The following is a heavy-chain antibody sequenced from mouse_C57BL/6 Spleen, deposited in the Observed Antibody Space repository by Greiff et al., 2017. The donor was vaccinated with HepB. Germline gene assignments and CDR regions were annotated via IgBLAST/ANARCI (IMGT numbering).Heavy chain of an antibody. CDR2: ISSGGSYT. Sequence: EVKLMESGGDLVKPGGSLKLSCAATGFTFSSYGMSWVRQTPDKRLEWVATISSGGSYTYYPDSVKGRFTISRDNAKNTLYLQMSSLKSEDTAMYYCARLDYSNPRFAYWGQGTLVTVSA. V-gene: IGHV5-6*01. D-gene: IGHD2-5*01. CDR1: GFTFSSYG. CDR3: ARLDYSNPRFAY. J-gene: IGHJ3*01.